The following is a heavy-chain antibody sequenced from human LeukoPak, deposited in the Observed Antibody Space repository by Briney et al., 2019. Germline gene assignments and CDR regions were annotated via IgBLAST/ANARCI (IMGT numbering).Heavy chain of an antibody. J-gene: IGHJ3*01. CDR3: ARLRAMAGHRGGFDF. Sequence: SETLSLTCAVSGDSISYHNYYWDWIRQPPGKGLEWIGTVYYTGNTYYNPSLKSRVAISVDTSKDQFSLQLTSMTAADTAVYYCARLRAMAGHRGGFDFWGRGTMVTVSS. D-gene: IGHD6-19*01. CDR2: VYYTGNT. CDR1: GDSISYHNYY. V-gene: IGHV4-39*01.